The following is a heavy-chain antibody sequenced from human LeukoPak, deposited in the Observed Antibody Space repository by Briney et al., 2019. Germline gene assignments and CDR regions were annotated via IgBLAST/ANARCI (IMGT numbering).Heavy chain of an antibody. J-gene: IGHJ5*02. D-gene: IGHD6-25*01. CDR3: AREPAAAGKNWFDP. Sequence: GGSLRLSCAASGFTFSDYSMNWVRQAPGKGLEWVSYISGSSSPIFYADSVKGRFTVSRDNAKNSLYLQMNSLRAEDTAMYYCAREPAAAGKNWFDPWGQGTLVTVSS. CDR2: ISGSSSPI. V-gene: IGHV3-48*04. CDR1: GFTFSDYS.